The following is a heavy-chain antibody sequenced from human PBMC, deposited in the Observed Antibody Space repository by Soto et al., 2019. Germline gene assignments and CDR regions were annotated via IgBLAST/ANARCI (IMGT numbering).Heavy chain of an antibody. CDR3: ARIGLTTALL. V-gene: IGHV4-59*08. CDR2: IYYSGST. Sequence: SETLSLTCTVSGGSISSYYWSWIRQPPGKGLEWIGYIYYSGSTYYNPPIRSRVTISKDTSKNHFFLNLSSVTAADTAVYYCARIGLTTALLWGQGTLVTVSS. D-gene: IGHD4-17*01. J-gene: IGHJ4*02. CDR1: GGSISSYY.